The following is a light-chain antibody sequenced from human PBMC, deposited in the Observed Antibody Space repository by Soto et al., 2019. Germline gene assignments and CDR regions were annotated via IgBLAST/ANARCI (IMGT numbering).Light chain of an antibody. Sequence: IVFTQSPSTLSFSPGKRATLSCRASHSVSNFLAWYQQKPGQAPRLLIYDTSNRATGIPARFSGSGSGTDFTLTISSLQSEDFGVYYCQQYKNWPPIPFGQGTRLEIK. V-gene: IGKV3-11*01. CDR3: QQYKNWPPIP. J-gene: IGKJ5*01. CDR1: HSVSNF. CDR2: DTS.